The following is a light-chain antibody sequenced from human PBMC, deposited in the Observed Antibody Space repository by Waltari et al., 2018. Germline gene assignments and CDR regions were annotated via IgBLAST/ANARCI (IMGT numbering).Light chain of an antibody. V-gene: IGKV1-12*01. Sequence: EIQMTQSPSSVSASVGDRVTITCRAGQDISGALAWYQQKPGQAPNLLIYAVSTLQTGVPPRFSGSGSGTDFTLTIRSLQPEDLGTYYCQQGRAFLPTFGPGTNVEIK. J-gene: IGKJ3*01. CDR1: QDISGA. CDR3: QQGRAFLPT. CDR2: AVS.